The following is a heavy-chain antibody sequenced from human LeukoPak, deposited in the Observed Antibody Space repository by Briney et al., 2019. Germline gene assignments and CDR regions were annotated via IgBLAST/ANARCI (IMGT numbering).Heavy chain of an antibody. J-gene: IGHJ4*02. CDR3: ALRNGHSSSSGDY. Sequence: SETLSLTCDVSSGSFSGNYWSWIRQPPGKGLEWIGEINHSGSTNYNPSLKSRVTLSVDTSKNQVSLKLTSVSAADTAVYYCALRNGHSSSSGDYWGQGTLVTVSS. V-gene: IGHV4-34*01. CDR2: INHSGST. D-gene: IGHD6-6*01. CDR1: SGSFSGNY.